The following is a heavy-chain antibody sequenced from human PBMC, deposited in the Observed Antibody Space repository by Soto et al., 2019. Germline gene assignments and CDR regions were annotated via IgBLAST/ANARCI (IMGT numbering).Heavy chain of an antibody. CDR1: GFTFSSYE. D-gene: IGHD4-17*01. V-gene: IGHV3-48*03. CDR3: ARTYGGNSLVVGY. CDR2: ISSSGNTM. J-gene: IGHJ4*02. Sequence: GGSLRLSCAASGFTFSSYEMNWVRQAPGKGLEWVSYISSSGNTMYYADSVKGRFTISKDNAKNSLYLQMNSLRAEDTAAYYCARTYGGNSLVVGYWGQGNLVSASS.